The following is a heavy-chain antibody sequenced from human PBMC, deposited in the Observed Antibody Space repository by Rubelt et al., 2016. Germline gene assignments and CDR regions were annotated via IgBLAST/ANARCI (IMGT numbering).Heavy chain of an antibody. J-gene: IGHJ4*02. CDR1: GGSISSYY. V-gene: IGHV4-59*12. CDR3: ASPFGYSYGLGDY. CDR2: IYYSGSP. D-gene: IGHD5-18*01. Sequence: QVQLQESGPGLVKPSETLSLTCTVSGGSISSYYWSWIRQPPGKGLEWIGSIYYSGSPYYNPSLKSRVTISVDTSKNQFSLKLSFVTAADTAVYYCASPFGYSYGLGDYWGQGTLVTVSS.